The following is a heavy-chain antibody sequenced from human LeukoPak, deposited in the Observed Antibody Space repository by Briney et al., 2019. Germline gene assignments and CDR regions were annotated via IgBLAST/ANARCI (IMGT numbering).Heavy chain of an antibody. CDR3: AREEWDYDFWSGYSEDYYYGMDV. CDR2: INSDGSST. V-gene: IGHV3-74*01. D-gene: IGHD3-3*01. Sequence: GGSLRLSCAASGFTFSSYWMHWVRQAPGKGLVWVSRINSDGSSTSYAGSVKGRFTISRDNAKNTLYLQMNSLRAEDTAVYYCAREEWDYDFWSGYSEDYYYGMDVWGQGTTVTVSS. J-gene: IGHJ6*02. CDR1: GFTFSSYW.